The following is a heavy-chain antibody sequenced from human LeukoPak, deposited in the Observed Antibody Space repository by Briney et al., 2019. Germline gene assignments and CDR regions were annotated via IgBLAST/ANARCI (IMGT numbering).Heavy chain of an antibody. CDR3: AFIAVAGRPFDY. V-gene: IGHV1-69*05. Sequence: ASVKVSCKASGGTFSSYAISWVRQAPGQGLEWMGGITPIFGTANYAQKFQGRVTITTDESTSTAYMELSSLRSEDTAVYYCAFIAVAGRPFDYWGQGTLVTVSS. CDR1: GGTFSSYA. J-gene: IGHJ4*02. D-gene: IGHD6-19*01. CDR2: ITPIFGTA.